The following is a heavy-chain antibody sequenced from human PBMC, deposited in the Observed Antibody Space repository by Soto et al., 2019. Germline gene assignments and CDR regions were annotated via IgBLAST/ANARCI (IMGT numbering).Heavy chain of an antibody. CDR1: GFTFSSYA. CDR2: ISGSGGST. J-gene: IGHJ4*02. Sequence: GGSLRLSCAASGFTFSSYAMSWVRQAPGKGLEWVSAISGSGGSTYYADSVKGRFTISRDNSKNTLYLQMNSLRAEDTAVYYCAKPPWVSKEESSSWYYFDYWGQGTLVTVSS. D-gene: IGHD6-13*01. V-gene: IGHV3-23*01. CDR3: AKPPWVSKEESSSWYYFDY.